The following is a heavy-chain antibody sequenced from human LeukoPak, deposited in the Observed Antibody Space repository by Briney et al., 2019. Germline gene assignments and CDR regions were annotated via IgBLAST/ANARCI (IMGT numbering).Heavy chain of an antibody. J-gene: IGHJ4*02. CDR2: IYYSGST. D-gene: IGHD2-15*01. CDR1: GGSISSYY. Sequence: PSETLSLTCTVSGGSISSYYWSWIRQPPGKGLEWIGYIYYSGSTKYNPSLKSRVTISVDTSKNQFSLKVSSVTAADTAVYYCARGAELPDYWGQGTLVTVSS. V-gene: IGHV4-59*01. CDR3: ARGAELPDY.